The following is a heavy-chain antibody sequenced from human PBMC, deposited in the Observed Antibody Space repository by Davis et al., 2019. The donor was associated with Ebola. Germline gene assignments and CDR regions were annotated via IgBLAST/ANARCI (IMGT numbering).Heavy chain of an antibody. Sequence: GESLKTSCKGSGYSFTSYWIGWVHQMPGKGLEWMGIIYPGDSDTRYSPSFQGQVTISADKSINTAYLQWSSLKASDTATYYCARQVYVTSSGGWFDPWGQGTLVTVSS. CDR2: IYPGDSDT. J-gene: IGHJ5*02. CDR1: GYSFTSYW. V-gene: IGHV5-51*07. D-gene: IGHD2-8*01. CDR3: ARQVYVTSSGGWFDP.